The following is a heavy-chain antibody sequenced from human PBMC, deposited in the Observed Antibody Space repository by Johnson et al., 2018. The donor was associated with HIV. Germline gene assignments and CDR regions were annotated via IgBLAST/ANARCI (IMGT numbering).Heavy chain of an antibody. D-gene: IGHD3-16*01. CDR3: AKDRTSWGVDAFDL. CDR2: VWYDGGNT. J-gene: IGHJ3*01. V-gene: IGHV3-33*06. CDR1: GFTFSNYG. Sequence: QVQLVESGGGVVQPGRSLRLSCVASGFTFSNYGMHWVRQAPGKGLEWVALVWYDGGNTYYADSVKGRFTIFRDNSENTLYLQMNSLRAEDTAVYFCAKDRTSWGVDAFDLWGQGTMVTVSS.